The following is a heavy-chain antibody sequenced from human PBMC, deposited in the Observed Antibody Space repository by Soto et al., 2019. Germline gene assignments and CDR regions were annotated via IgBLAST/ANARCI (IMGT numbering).Heavy chain of an antibody. CDR2: ISGSGCST. CDR3: AVPYCGGDCYDY. V-gene: IGHV3-23*01. J-gene: IGHJ4*02. D-gene: IGHD2-21*01. CDR1: VFTFSSYA. Sequence: GPLRLSCAASVFTFSSYAMSWVRQAPGKGLEWVSAISGSGCSTYYADSVKGRFTISRDNSKNTLYLQMNSLRAEDTAVYYCAVPYCGGDCYDYWGQGTLVTVSS.